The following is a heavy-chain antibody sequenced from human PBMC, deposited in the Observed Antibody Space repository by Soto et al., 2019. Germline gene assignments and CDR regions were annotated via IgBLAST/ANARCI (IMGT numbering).Heavy chain of an antibody. Sequence: QVQLVQSGAVVKKPGSSVTVSCKASGGMFSDYTISWVRQAPGQGLEWMGGIIPIFGGPHYAQKFQGRVTIPGDKPPSAVYLGLGDLTSEDRAVYYWAKKGGGASIDFWRANWFDPWGQGTLVTVSS. J-gene: IGHJ5*02. CDR1: GGMFSDYT. CDR2: IIPIFGGP. V-gene: IGHV1-69*06. D-gene: IGHD3-3*01. CDR3: AKKGGGASIDFWRANWFDP.